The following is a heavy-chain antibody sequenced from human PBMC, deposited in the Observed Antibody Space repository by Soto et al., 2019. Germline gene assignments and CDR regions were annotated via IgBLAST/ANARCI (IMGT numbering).Heavy chain of an antibody. V-gene: IGHV1-69*02. Sequence: SVNVSCKASGDTFSFYTINWVRQAPGLGLEWLGRINPILSMSNYAQYFQGRVTITADKSTSTAYMELSSLRSEDTAMYYCATNYGSGYRAFDIWGQGALVTVS. CDR3: ATNYGSGYRAFDI. CDR2: INPILSMS. CDR1: GDTFSFYT. J-gene: IGHJ4*02. D-gene: IGHD3-10*01.